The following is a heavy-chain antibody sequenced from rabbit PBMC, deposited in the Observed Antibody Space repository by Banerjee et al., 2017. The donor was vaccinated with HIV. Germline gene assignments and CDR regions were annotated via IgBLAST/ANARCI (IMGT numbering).Heavy chain of an antibody. CDR2: ISGSSGKT. J-gene: IGHJ4*01. Sequence: EQLVESGGGLVTLGGSLKLSCKASGIDFSSYGISWVRQAPGKGLEWIACISGSSGKTYYASWAKGRFTISKTSSTTVTLQMTSLTAADTATYFCARDLGGSSDLWGQGTLVTVS. CDR3: ARDLGGSSDL. V-gene: IGHV1S45*01. CDR1: GIDFSSYG. D-gene: IGHD8-1*01.